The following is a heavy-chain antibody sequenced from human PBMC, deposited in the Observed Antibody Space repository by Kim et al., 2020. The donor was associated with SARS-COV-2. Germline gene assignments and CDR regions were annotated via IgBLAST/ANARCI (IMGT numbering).Heavy chain of an antibody. CDR3: ARTPYSSNWYAN. V-gene: IGHV4-39*01. Sequence: YYTPSLKSRVTISVDTSKNQFSLRLTSVTAADTAVYYCARTPYSSNWYANWGQGTLVTVSS. J-gene: IGHJ4*02. D-gene: IGHD6-13*01.